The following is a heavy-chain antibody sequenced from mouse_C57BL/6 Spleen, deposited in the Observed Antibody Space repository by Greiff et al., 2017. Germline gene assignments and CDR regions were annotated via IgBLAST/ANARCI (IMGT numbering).Heavy chain of an antibody. CDR1: GYTFTDYE. D-gene: IGHD1-1*01. J-gene: IGHJ2*01. CDR3: TRRGSSPYYFDY. V-gene: IGHV1-15*01. CDR2: LDPETGGT. Sequence: VQLQQSGAELVRPGASVTLSCKASGYTFTDYEMHWVKQTPVHGLEWIGALDPETGGTAYNQKFKGKAILTADKSSSTAYMELRSLTSEDSAVYYCTRRGSSPYYFDYGGQGTTLTVSS.